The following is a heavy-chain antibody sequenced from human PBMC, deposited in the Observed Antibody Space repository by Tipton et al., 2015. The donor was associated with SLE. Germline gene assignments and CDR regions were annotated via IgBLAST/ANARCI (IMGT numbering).Heavy chain of an antibody. CDR3: ARHAGDYAYFDS. Sequence: TLSLTCTVSGGSISSGSYYWSWIRQPAGKGLEWIGRIYTSGSTNYNPSLKSRVTISVDTSKNQFSLKLTSLTAADTAVYYCARHAGDYAYFDSWGQGILVTVSS. CDR1: GGSISSGSYY. J-gene: IGHJ4*02. CDR2: IYTSGST. D-gene: IGHD4-17*01. V-gene: IGHV4-61*02.